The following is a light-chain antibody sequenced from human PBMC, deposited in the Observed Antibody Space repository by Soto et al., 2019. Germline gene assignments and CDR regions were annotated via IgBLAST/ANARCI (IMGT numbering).Light chain of an antibody. V-gene: IGLV2-14*03. CDR2: DVS. CDR1: ISDVGGYNF. CDR3: SSFTGSNYV. Sequence: QSALTQPASVSGSPGQSITFSCTGTISDVGGYNFVSWYQQYPGKAPKLMICDVSNRPSGVSNRFSGSKSGNTASLTISGLQAEDPADYYCSSFTGSNYVFGTGTKVXVL. J-gene: IGLJ1*01.